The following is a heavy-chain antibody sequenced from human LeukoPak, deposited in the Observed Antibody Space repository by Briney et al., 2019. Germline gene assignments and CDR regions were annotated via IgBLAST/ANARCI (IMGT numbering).Heavy chain of an antibody. D-gene: IGHD2-2*01. CDR2: ISSSGSTI. CDR1: GFTFSDYY. V-gene: IGHV3-11*01. CDR3: ARGSAVVPGYYYYYYGMDV. Sequence: PGGSLRPSCAASGFTFSDYYMSWIRQAPGKGLEWVSYISSSGSTIYYADSVKGRFTISRDNAKNSLYLKMNSLRAEDTAVYYCARGSAVVPGYYYYYYGMDVWGQGTTVTVSS. J-gene: IGHJ6*02.